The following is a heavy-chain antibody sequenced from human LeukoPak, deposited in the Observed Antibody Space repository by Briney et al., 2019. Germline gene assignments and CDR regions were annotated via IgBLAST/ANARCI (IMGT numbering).Heavy chain of an antibody. CDR1: GYTFTSYY. J-gene: IGHJ4*02. CDR3: ARDCWDRSGQILRYFDWLD. D-gene: IGHD3-9*01. V-gene: IGHV1-46*01. CDR2: INPSGGST. Sequence: ASVKVSCKASGYTFTSYYMHWVRQAPGQGLEWMGIINPSGGSTSYAQKFQGRVTMTRDTSTSTVYMELSSLRSEDTAVYYCARDCWDRSGQILRYFDWLDWGQGTLVTVSS.